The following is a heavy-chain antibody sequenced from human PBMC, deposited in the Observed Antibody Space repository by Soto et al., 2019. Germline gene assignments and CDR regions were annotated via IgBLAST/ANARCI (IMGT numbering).Heavy chain of an antibody. V-gene: IGHV4-59*01. Sequence: SETLSLTCAVSGDSISNYYWSWLRQPPGKGLEWIGYIYSSGTINYNTSLKSRVTMSIATSKNQFSLKLTSVIAADTGVYYCARTRWNYDFDSWGQGILVTVSS. CDR2: IYSSGTI. CDR3: ARTRWNYDFDS. CDR1: GDSISNYY. D-gene: IGHD1-7*01. J-gene: IGHJ4*02.